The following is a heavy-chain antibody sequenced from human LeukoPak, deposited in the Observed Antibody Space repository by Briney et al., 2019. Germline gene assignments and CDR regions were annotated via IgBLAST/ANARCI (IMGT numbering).Heavy chain of an antibody. CDR1: GAAISSGDYY. Sequence: SETLSLTCTVSGAAISSGDYYWSWVRQPPGKGLEWIGCIYGSGITSYNPSLKSRVTISEDTSTNQFSLTLSSVTAADTAVYYCARHWHGIDYWGQGSLVTVSS. V-gene: IGHV4-30-4*01. J-gene: IGHJ4*02. CDR2: IYGSGIT. CDR3: ARHWHGIDY. D-gene: IGHD1-1*01.